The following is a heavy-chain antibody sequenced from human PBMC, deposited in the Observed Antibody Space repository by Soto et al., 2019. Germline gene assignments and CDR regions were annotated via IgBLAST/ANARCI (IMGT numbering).Heavy chain of an antibody. D-gene: IGHD2-8*02. CDR3: ARAGGRNYYYGMDV. CDR1: GYTFSSYG. Sequence: QVQLVQSGAEVKKPGASVKVSGKASGYTFSSYGISWVRQAPGQGLEWMGWISAFNYNTNYAQKLQGRVTMTTDTSTSTAYMEVRSLRSDDTAVYYCARAGGRNYYYGMDVWGQGTTVTVS. V-gene: IGHV1-18*01. J-gene: IGHJ6*02. CDR2: ISAFNYNT.